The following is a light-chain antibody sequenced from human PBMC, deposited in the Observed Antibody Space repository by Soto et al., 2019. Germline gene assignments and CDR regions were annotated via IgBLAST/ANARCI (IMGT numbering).Light chain of an antibody. CDR1: QSVNYF. J-gene: IGKJ5*01. CDR3: QQYNNWPPIT. CDR2: HTS. Sequence: EIVLTQSPATLSLSPGERATLSCRASQSVNYFLAWYQQKPGQAPRLLIYHTSNRATGIPARFSGSGSGTDFTLTISSLEPEDFAVYYCQQYNNWPPITFGQGTRLEIK. V-gene: IGKV3-11*01.